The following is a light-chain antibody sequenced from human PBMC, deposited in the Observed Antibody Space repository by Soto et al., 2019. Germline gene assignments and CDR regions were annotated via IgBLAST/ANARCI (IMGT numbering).Light chain of an antibody. Sequence: EIVMTQSPATVSVSRGERVTLSCRASQSVSNNLAWYQQTPGQAPRLLIYGASTRATDVPARFSGSGSGTDLPLTISTLQSEDFAVFYCQQYNKWPRTFGRGTRVDTK. CDR3: QQYNKWPRT. CDR2: GAS. V-gene: IGKV3-15*01. CDR1: QSVSNN. J-gene: IGKJ3*01.